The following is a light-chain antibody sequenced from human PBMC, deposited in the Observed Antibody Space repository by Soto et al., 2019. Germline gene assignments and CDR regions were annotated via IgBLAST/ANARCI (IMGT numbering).Light chain of an antibody. CDR1: SSDVGGYNY. CDR2: GVT. Sequence: QSALTQPASVSGSPGQSITISCTGTSSDVGGYNYVSWYQQHPGKAPKLMIYGVTNRPSGVSNRFSRSKSGNTASLTISGLQAEDEADYYCSSYTSSTTLSVVFGGGTQLTVL. J-gene: IGLJ2*01. CDR3: SSYTSSTTLSVV. V-gene: IGLV2-14*01.